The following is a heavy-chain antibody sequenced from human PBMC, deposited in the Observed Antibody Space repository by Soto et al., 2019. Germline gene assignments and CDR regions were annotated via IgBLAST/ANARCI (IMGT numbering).Heavy chain of an antibody. J-gene: IGHJ4*02. V-gene: IGHV3-23*01. CDR2: ISGSGGST. Sequence: GGSLRLSCAASGFTFSSYAMSWVRQAPGKGLEWVSAISGSGGSTYYADSVKGRFTISRDNSKNTLYLQMNSLRAEDTAVYYCARYSGFTSIFDYWGQGTLVTVSS. D-gene: IGHD1-26*01. CDR1: GFTFSSYA. CDR3: ARYSGFTSIFDY.